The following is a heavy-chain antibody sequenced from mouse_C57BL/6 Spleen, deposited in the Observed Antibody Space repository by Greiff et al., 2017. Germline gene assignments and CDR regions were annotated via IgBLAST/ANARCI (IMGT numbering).Heavy chain of an antibody. CDR1: GFTFSSYA. Sequence: EVHLVESGGGLVKPGGSLKLSCAASGFTFSSYAMSWVRQTPEKRLEWVATISDGGSYTYYPDNVKGRFTISRDNAKNNLYLQMSHLKSEDTAMYYCARVDYYGSSDYAMDYWGQGTSVTVSS. CDR3: ARVDYYGSSDYAMDY. J-gene: IGHJ4*01. V-gene: IGHV5-4*01. CDR2: ISDGGSYT. D-gene: IGHD1-1*01.